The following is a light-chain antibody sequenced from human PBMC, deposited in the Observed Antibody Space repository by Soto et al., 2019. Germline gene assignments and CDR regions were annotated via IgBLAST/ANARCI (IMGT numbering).Light chain of an antibody. Sequence: EIVLTQSPGTLSLSPGERATLSCRASQSVSSSDLAWYQQKPGQAPRLLIYGASSRATGIPDRFSGSGSGTDFTLTISRLEPEDFGVYYCQQYGSSPPYTFGQGTKLEIK. CDR1: QSVSSSD. J-gene: IGKJ2*01. V-gene: IGKV3-20*01. CDR2: GAS. CDR3: QQYGSSPPYT.